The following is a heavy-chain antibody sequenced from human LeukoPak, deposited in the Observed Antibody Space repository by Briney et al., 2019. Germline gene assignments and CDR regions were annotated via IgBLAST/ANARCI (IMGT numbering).Heavy chain of an antibody. J-gene: IGHJ4*02. CDR2: ISWNSGSI. CDR3: TTARN. Sequence: PGRSLRLSCAASGFTFDDYAMHWVRQAPGKGLEWVSGISWNSGSIGYADSVKGRFTISRDNAKNSLYLQMNSLKTEDTAVYYCTTARNWGQGTLVTVSS. V-gene: IGHV3-9*01. CDR1: GFTFDDYA.